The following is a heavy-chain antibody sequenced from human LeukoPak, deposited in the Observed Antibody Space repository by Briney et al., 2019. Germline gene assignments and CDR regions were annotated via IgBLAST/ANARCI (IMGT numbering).Heavy chain of an antibody. CDR1: GITVSGSY. CDR3: ARAYNYVFDY. D-gene: IGHD3-10*02. Sequence: PGGSLSLSCAASGITVSGSYMTWVRQAPGKGLEWDSYIYSGGDTSYADSVKGRFTISRDNSKNTLYLQMNSLRAEDTAVYYCARAYNYVFDYWGQGTLVTVSS. V-gene: IGHV3-53*01. J-gene: IGHJ4*02. CDR2: IYSGGDT.